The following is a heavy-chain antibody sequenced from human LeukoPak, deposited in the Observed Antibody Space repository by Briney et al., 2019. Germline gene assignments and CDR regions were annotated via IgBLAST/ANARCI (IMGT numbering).Heavy chain of an antibody. CDR3: AIAVAGYFDY. V-gene: IGHV4-34*01. CDR1: GLSFSGYY. J-gene: IGHJ4*02. CDR2: INHSGST. D-gene: IGHD6-19*01. Sequence: AGTLSLTCAAYGLSFSGYYWSWIRQPPGKGLEWIGEINHSGSTNYNPSLKSRVTISVDTSKNQFSLKLSSVTAADTAVYYCAIAVAGYFDYWGQGTLVTVSS.